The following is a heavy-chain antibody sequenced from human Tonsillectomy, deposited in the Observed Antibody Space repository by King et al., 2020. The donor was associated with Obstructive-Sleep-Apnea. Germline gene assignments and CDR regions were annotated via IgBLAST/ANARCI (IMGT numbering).Heavy chain of an antibody. CDR3: VRDFNWFDP. CDR2: IYFGGDT. CDR1: GGSISGSTYY. Sequence: QLQESGPGLVKPSETLSLTCTVSGGSISGSTYYWGWIRQPPGKGLEWIGSIYFGGDTYYNPSLTSRVTISVDTSKNQFSLRLSSVTAAYAAVYYCVRDFNWFDPWGQGTLVTVSS. V-gene: IGHV4-39*07. J-gene: IGHJ5*02.